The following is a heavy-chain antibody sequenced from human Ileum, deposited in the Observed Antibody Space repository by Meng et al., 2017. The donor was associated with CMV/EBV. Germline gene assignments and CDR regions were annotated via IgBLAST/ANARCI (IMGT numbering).Heavy chain of an antibody. D-gene: IGHD6-6*01. V-gene: IGHV3-21*06. CDR3: VRLSSSSDFDF. Sequence: EVQLGESGGGLVKPGGSLRLSCAASGFTFSSYSMNWVRQAPGKGLQWVSSISTSANNIYYGDSMKGQFTVSRDNAKNSLYLQMNSLRAEDTAIYYCVRLSSSSDFDFWGQGTLVTVSS. CDR1: GFTFSSYS. CDR2: ISTSANNI. J-gene: IGHJ4*02.